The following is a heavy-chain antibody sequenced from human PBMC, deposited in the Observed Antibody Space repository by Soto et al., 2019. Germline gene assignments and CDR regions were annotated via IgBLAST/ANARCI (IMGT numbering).Heavy chain of an antibody. CDR3: AGSYYDSTGFAVDP. D-gene: IGHD3-22*01. J-gene: IGHJ5*02. CDR1: GASVSHGY. CDR2: MYFGGSF. Sequence: QMQLQASGPGLVKPSETLSLTCNVSGASVSHGYWSWIRQPPGKGLEWIGFMYFGGSFNYNPSLTSRATISVETSKNQCSMKLTSVTASDTAVYYCAGSYYDSTGFAVDPWGQGTLVTVSS. V-gene: IGHV4-59*02.